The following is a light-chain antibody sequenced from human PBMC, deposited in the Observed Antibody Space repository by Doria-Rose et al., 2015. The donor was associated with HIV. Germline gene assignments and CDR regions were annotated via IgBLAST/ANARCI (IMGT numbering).Light chain of an antibody. V-gene: IGLV1-40*01. Sequence: SRSNMGAGYDVHWYQQLPGTAPKLLIYGNNNRPSGVSYRFSGSKSGTSASLAIAGLRAEDEADYYCQSYDSSLSGFVFGTGTKVTVL. J-gene: IGLJ1*01. CDR1: RSNMGAGYD. CDR3: QSYDSSLSGFV. CDR2: GNN.